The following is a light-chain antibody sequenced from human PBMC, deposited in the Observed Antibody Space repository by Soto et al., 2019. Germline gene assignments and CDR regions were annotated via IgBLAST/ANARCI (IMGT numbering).Light chain of an antibody. CDR3: CSYARTYRLMI. Sequence: QSALTQPASVSGSPGQSITISCTGTSSDVGNYKYVSWYQQHPGKAPKLMIYEVSQRPSGVPDRFSGSKSGNTASLTISGLQTEDEADYYCCSYARTYRLMIFGEGTKLTVL. V-gene: IGLV2-11*01. J-gene: IGLJ2*01. CDR2: EVS. CDR1: SSDVGNYKY.